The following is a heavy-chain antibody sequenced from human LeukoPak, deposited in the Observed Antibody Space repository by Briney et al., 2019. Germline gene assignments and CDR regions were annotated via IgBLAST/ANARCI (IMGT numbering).Heavy chain of an antibody. CDR2: IWYDGSNK. D-gene: IGHD6-19*01. J-gene: IGHJ4*02. Sequence: PGGSLRLSCAASGFTFSSYGMHWVRQAPGKGLEWVAVIWYDGSNKYYADSVKGRFTISRDNSKNTLYLQMNSLRAEDTAVYYYARDLTVAGIEYYFDYWGQGTLVTVSS. CDR1: GFTFSSYG. V-gene: IGHV3-33*01. CDR3: ARDLTVAGIEYYFDY.